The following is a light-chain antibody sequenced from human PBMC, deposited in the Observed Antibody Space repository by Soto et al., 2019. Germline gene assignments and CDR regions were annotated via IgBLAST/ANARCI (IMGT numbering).Light chain of an antibody. CDR2: DVT. V-gene: IGLV2-11*01. Sequence: QSALTQPHSVSGSPGQSVTISCSGTSSDVGHYNFVSWYQHHPGKAPKLLIYDVTTRPSGVPDRFSGSKSGNTASLTISGLQAEDEADLYCCSYAGSYTWVFGGGTKVTVL. J-gene: IGLJ3*02. CDR1: SSDVGHYNF. CDR3: CSYAGSYTWV.